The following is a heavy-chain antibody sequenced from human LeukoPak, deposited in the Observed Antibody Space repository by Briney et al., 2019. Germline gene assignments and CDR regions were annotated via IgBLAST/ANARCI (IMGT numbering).Heavy chain of an antibody. CDR2: IYYSGST. J-gene: IGHJ4*02. Sequence: SETLSLTCTVSGGSISSYYWSWIRQPPGKGLEWIGYIYYSGSTYYNPSLKSRVTISVEPSKNQFSLKLSSVTAADTAVYYCASSPGVRGVTGYFDYWGQGTLVTVSS. D-gene: IGHD3-10*01. CDR3: ASSPGVRGVTGYFDY. CDR1: GGSISSYY. V-gene: IGHV4-59*08.